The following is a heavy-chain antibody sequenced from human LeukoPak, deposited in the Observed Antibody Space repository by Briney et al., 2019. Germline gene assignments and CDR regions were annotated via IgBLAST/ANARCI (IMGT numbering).Heavy chain of an antibody. CDR1: GGSISSYY. Sequence: SETLSLTCTVSGGSISSYYWSWIRQPPGKGLEWIGYIYYSGGTNYNPSLKSRVTISVDTSKNQFSLKLSSVTAADTAVYYCARMTDYGDYGPLGYWGQGTLVTVSS. D-gene: IGHD4-17*01. CDR2: IYYSGGT. CDR3: ARMTDYGDYGPLGY. J-gene: IGHJ4*02. V-gene: IGHV4-59*01.